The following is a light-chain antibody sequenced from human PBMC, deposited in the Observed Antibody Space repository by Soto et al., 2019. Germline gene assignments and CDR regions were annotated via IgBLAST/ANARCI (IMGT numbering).Light chain of an antibody. CDR3: TSYTSISTLV. J-gene: IGLJ2*01. V-gene: IGLV2-14*03. CDR1: SSDVGSYNY. Sequence: QSALTQPASVSGSPGQSITISCSGTSSDVGSYNYVSWYQQHPDKAPKLMIYDVSNRPSRVSNRFSGSKSGNTASLTISGLQAEDEADYYCTSYTSISTLVFGGGTKLTVL. CDR2: DVS.